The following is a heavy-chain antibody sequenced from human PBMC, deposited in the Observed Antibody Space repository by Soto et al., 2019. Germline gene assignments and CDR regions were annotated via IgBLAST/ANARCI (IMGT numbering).Heavy chain of an antibody. J-gene: IGHJ5*02. CDR3: ARGDYSGSYGRTTPDNWFDP. CDR1: GYSISRGYY. D-gene: IGHD1-26*01. Sequence: PSETLSLTCSVSGYSISRGYYWGWIRQPPGKGLQWIGTIYHDGTTHSNPSLNGRVTISVSTSQNRFSLTLRSVTAADTAVYYCARGDYSGSYGRTTPDNWFDPWGQGTLVTVSS. V-gene: IGHV4-38-2*02. CDR2: IYHDGTT.